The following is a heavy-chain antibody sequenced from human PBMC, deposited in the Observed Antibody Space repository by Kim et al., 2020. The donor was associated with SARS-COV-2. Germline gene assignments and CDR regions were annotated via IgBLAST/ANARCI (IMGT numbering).Heavy chain of an antibody. CDR3: ARKGYYYDSSGLDY. D-gene: IGHD3-22*01. CDR1: GFTFSSYW. CDR2: IKQDGSEK. Sequence: GGSLRLSCAASGFTFSSYWMSWVRQAPGKGLEWVANIKQDGSEKYYVDSVKGRFTISRDNAKNSLYLQMNSLRAEDTAVYYCARKGYYYDSSGLDYWGQGTLVTVSS. V-gene: IGHV3-7*01. J-gene: IGHJ4*02.